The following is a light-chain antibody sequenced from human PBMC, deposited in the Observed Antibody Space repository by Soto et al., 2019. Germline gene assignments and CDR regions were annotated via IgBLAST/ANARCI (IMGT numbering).Light chain of an antibody. CDR3: SSFAGTNNVL. V-gene: IGLV2-8*01. CDR2: EVN. Sequence: QPVLTQPPSASGSPGQSVTISCTGTSSDVGAYNYVSWYQQHPGKAPKLMIYEVNKRPSGVPDRFSGSKSGSTASLTVSGLQGEDEADYYCSSFAGTNNVLFGGGTKLTVL. J-gene: IGLJ2*01. CDR1: SSDVGAYNY.